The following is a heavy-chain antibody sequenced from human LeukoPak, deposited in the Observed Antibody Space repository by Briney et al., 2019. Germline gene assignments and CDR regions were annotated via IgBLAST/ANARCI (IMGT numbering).Heavy chain of an antibody. J-gene: IGHJ5*02. Sequence: SETLSLTCTVSGGSISSGGYYWSWIRQHPGKGLEWIGYIYYSGSTYYNPSLKSRVTISVDTSKNQFSLKLSSVTAADTAVYYCARTNRDRYAGYCSGGSCGLRFDPWGQGTLVTVSS. D-gene: IGHD2-15*01. CDR3: ARTNRDRYAGYCSGGSCGLRFDP. CDR1: GGSISSGGYY. CDR2: IYYSGST. V-gene: IGHV4-31*03.